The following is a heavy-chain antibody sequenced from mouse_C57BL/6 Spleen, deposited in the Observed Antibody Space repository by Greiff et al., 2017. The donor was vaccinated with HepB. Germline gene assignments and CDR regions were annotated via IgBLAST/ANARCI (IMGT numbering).Heavy chain of an antibody. V-gene: IGHV5-17*01. CDR3: ARMSGNYAYWYFDV. CDR1: GFTFSDYG. D-gene: IGHD2-1*01. CDR2: ISSGSSTI. Sequence: EVQLVESGGGLVKPGGSLKLSCAASGFTFSDYGMHWVRQAPEKGLEWVAYISSGSSTIYYADTVKGRFTISRDNAKNTLFLQMTSLRSEDTAMYYWARMSGNYAYWYFDVWGTGTTVTVSS. J-gene: IGHJ1*03.